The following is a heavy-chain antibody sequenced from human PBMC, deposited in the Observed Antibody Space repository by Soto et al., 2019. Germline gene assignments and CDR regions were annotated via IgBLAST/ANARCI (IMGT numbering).Heavy chain of an antibody. CDR3: GRDRGDYEGLVPSYSDH. D-gene: IGHD2-21*02. Sequence: EVQLVESGGGLVKPGGSLRLSCAASGFTFSSYSMHWVRQAPGKGLEWVSSISSRSRSIYYADSQKGRFTISRDNTKNSPYLQLNNLRADDTAVYYCGRDRGDYEGLVPSYSDHCGQGTLVTVAS. CDR1: GFTFSSYS. J-gene: IGHJ4*02. CDR2: ISSRSRSI. V-gene: IGHV3-21*01.